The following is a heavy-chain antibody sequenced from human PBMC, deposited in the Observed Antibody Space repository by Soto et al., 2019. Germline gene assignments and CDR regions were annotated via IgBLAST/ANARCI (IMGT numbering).Heavy chain of an antibody. Sequence: EVQLVESGGGLVQPGGSLRLSCAASGFSFNTYEMNLVRQAPGKGLEWVSYISSSGSTIYYADSVKDRFTVSRDNGKNSLYLQMNSLRAEDTAVYYCAYGGSCDYWGQGTQVTVSS. CDR2: ISSSGSTI. CDR1: GFSFNTYE. J-gene: IGHJ4*02. V-gene: IGHV3-48*03. CDR3: AYGGSCDY. D-gene: IGHD1-26*01.